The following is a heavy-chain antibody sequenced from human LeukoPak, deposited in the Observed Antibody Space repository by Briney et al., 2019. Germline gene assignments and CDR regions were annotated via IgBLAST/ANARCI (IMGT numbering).Heavy chain of an antibody. CDR3: AKSALGYCSSTSCYDYFDY. J-gene: IGHJ4*02. V-gene: IGHV3-30*04. Sequence: GGSLRLSCAASGVTFNNYAMHWVRQAPGKGLEWVAVISYDGSNKYYADSVKGRFTISRDNSKNTLYLQMNSLRAEDTAVYYCAKSALGYCSSTSCYDYFDYWGQGTLVTVSS. D-gene: IGHD2-2*01. CDR1: GVTFNNYA. CDR2: ISYDGSNK.